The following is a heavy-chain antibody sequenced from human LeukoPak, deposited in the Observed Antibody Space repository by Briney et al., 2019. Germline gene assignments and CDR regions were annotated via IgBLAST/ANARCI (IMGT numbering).Heavy chain of an antibody. Sequence: ASVKVSCKASGYTFTSYYMHWVRQAPGQGLEWMGWINPNSGGTNYAQKFQGRVTMTRDTSISTAYMELSRLRSDDTAVYYCARDVAGRWLGLDYWGQGTLVTVSS. CDR3: ARDVAGRWLGLDY. CDR1: GYTFTSYY. V-gene: IGHV1-2*02. D-gene: IGHD6-19*01. J-gene: IGHJ4*02. CDR2: INPNSGGT.